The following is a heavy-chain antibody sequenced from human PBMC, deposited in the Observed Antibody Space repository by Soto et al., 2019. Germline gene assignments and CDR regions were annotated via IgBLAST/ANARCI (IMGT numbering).Heavy chain of an antibody. Sequence: QVQLQQSGPRLVKPSETLSLTCSVSSGPSSSHNWGWIRQPPGRGLEWIGYVYSTGGTSYNPSLTSRVTISAHTTTNHVSLTLTSVPSADTAVYYCVRQGIGTLHGLVDVWGQGTAVRVS. CDR2: VYSTGGT. CDR1: SGPSSSHN. D-gene: IGHD3-10*01. V-gene: IGHV4-59*08. CDR3: VRQGIGTLHGLVDV. J-gene: IGHJ6*02.